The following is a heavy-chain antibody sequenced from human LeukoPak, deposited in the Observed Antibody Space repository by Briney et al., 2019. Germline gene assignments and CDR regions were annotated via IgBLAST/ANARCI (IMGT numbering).Heavy chain of an antibody. Sequence: SETLSLTCAVSGASINSGGYSWSWIRQPPGKGLEWIGYIYYSENTYYNPSLKSRVTISVDTSKNQFSLKLTSVTAADTAVYYCARAMGSIAVAGIVDYWGQGTLVTVSS. CDR2: IYYSENT. D-gene: IGHD6-19*01. J-gene: IGHJ4*02. CDR1: GASINSGGYS. V-gene: IGHV4-30-4*07. CDR3: ARAMGSIAVAGIVDY.